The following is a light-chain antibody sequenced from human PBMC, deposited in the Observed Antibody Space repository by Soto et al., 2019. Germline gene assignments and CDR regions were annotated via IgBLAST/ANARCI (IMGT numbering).Light chain of an antibody. CDR1: QDIRNE. J-gene: IGKJ1*01. V-gene: IGKV1-17*01. CDR3: LQHHDYPPT. Sequence: DIHMTQSPSSLSASVGDRVTITCQASQDIRNELGWFQQKPGKAPKRLIYIASSLQSGVPSRFSGSGSGTEFTLTISSLQPEDYATYYCLQHHDYPPTFGQGTKVEI. CDR2: IAS.